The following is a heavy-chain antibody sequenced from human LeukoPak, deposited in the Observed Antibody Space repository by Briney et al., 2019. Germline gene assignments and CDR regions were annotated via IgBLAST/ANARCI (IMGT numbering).Heavy chain of an antibody. V-gene: IGHV3-30*02. Sequence: GGSLRLSCAASGFTFSSYGMHWVRQAPGKGLEWVAFVRYDGSNKYYADSVKGRFTISRDNSKNTLYLQMNSLRAEDTAVYYCAKDVFYYYDSSGYYYAPDYWGQGTLVTVSS. CDR3: AKDVFYYYDSSGYYYAPDY. J-gene: IGHJ4*02. D-gene: IGHD3-22*01. CDR1: GFTFSSYG. CDR2: VRYDGSNK.